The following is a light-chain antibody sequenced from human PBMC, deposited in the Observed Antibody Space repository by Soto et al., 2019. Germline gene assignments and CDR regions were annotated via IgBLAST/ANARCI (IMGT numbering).Light chain of an antibody. CDR3: QQYNNWPRIT. CDR2: DAS. Sequence: DIQMTQSPSTLSASVGDRVTITCRASQSISSWLAWYQQKPGKAPKLLIYDASSLESGVPARFSGSGSGTEFTLTISSLQSEDFAVYYCQQYNNWPRITFGQGTRPEIK. V-gene: IGKV1-5*01. J-gene: IGKJ5*01. CDR1: QSISSW.